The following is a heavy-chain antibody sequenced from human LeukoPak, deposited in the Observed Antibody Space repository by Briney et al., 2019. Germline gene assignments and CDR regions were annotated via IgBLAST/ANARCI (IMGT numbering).Heavy chain of an antibody. J-gene: IGHJ6*02. CDR2: ISAYNGNT. V-gene: IGHV1-18*01. CDR3: ARVPYYDFWSDSNYYYGMDV. D-gene: IGHD3-3*01. Sequence: ASVKVSCKASGYTFTSYGISWVRQAPGQGLEWMGWISAYNGNTNYAQKLQGRVTMTTDTSTSTAYMELRSLRSDDTAVYYCARVPYYDFWSDSNYYYGMDVWGQGTTVTVSS. CDR1: GYTFTSYG.